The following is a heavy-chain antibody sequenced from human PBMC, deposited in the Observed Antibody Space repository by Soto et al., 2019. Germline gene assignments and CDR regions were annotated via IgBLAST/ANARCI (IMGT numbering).Heavy chain of an antibody. CDR3: ARRFMITFGGVIAVNWFDP. Sequence: SETLSLTCAVYGGSFSGYYWSWIRQPPGKGLEWIGEINHSGSTNYNPSIKSRVTISVDTSKNQFSLKLSSVTAADTAVYYCARRFMITFGGVIAVNWFDPWGQGTLVTVSS. D-gene: IGHD3-16*02. CDR1: GGSFSGYY. CDR2: INHSGST. V-gene: IGHV4-34*01. J-gene: IGHJ5*02.